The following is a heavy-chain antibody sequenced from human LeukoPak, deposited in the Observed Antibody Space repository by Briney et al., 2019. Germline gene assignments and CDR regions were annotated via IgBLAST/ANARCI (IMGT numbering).Heavy chain of an antibody. V-gene: IGHV3-33*08. CDR3: ARAHHYYDSSGYGP. CDR1: GLTFSSSW. J-gene: IGHJ5*02. Sequence: PGGSLRLSCAVSGLTFSSSWMGWARQAPGKGLEWVAVIWYDGSNKYYADSVKGRFTISRDNSKNTLYLQMNSLRAEDTAVYYCARAHHYYDSSGYGPWGQGTLVTVSS. CDR2: IWYDGSNK. D-gene: IGHD3-22*01.